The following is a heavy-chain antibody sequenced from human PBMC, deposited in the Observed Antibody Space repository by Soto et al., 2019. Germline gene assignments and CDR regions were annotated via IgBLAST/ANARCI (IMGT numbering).Heavy chain of an antibody. CDR1: GGTFSSYA. J-gene: IGHJ6*02. CDR3: ARDNDRPQLGGNYYYILDV. V-gene: IGHV1-69*13. Sequence: SVKVSCKASGGTFSSYAISCVRQAPGQGLEWMGGIMPIFRTPDYSQKFQGRVTITADESTSTAYMELSGLRSDDTAVYYCARDNDRPQLGGNYYYILDVWGQRTTVTVSS. D-gene: IGHD1-1*01. CDR2: IMPIFRTP.